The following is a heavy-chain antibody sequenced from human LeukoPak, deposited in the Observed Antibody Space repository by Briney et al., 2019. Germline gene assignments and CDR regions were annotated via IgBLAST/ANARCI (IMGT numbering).Heavy chain of an antibody. CDR1: GYSISSGYY. CDR2: IYHSGST. V-gene: IGHV4-38-2*01. D-gene: IGHD2/OR15-2a*01. CDR3: ARHTAILYYFDY. Sequence: SETLSLTCAVSGYSISSGYYWGWIRQPPGKGLEWIGSIYHSGSTYYNPSLKGRVTISVDTSKNQFSLKLSSVTATDTAVYYCARHTAILYYFDYWGQGTLVTVSS. J-gene: IGHJ4*02.